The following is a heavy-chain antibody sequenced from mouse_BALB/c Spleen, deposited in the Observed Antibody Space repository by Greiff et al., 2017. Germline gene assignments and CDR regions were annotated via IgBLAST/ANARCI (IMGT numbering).Heavy chain of an antibody. CDR3: ARQRSYYGSSYCYFDY. D-gene: IGHD1-1*01. CDR2: ISSGGGST. V-gene: IGHV5-12-1*01. Sequence: EVKLVESGGGLVKPGGSLKLSCAASGFAFSSYDMSWVRQTPEKRLEWVAYISSGGGSTYYPDTVKGRFTISRDNAKNTLYLQMSSLKSEDTAMYYCARQRSYYGSSYCYFDYWGQGTTRTVSS. J-gene: IGHJ2*01. CDR1: GFAFSSYD.